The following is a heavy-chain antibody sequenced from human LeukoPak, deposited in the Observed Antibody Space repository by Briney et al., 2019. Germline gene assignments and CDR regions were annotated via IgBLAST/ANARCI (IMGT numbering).Heavy chain of an antibody. CDR2: ISSSSTI. J-gene: IGHJ4*02. CDR1: GFTFSSYS. Sequence: GGSLRLSCAASGFTFSSYSMNWVRQAPGKGLEWVSYISSSSTIYYADSVKGRFTISRDNAKNSLYLQMNSLRAEDTAVYYCAREFSYDILTGYYARDYWGQGTLVTVPS. CDR3: AREFSYDILTGYYARDY. V-gene: IGHV3-48*01. D-gene: IGHD3-9*01.